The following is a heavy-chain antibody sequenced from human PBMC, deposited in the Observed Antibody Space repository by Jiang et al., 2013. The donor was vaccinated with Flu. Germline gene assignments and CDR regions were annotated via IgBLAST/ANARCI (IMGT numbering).Heavy chain of an antibody. CDR3: ARDPIQTGTTAGFDY. J-gene: IGHJ4*02. Sequence: WRGRTYYRSKWYNDYAVSVKSRITINPDTSKNQFSLQLNSVTPEDTAVYYCARDPIQTGTTAGFDYWGQGTLVTVSS. D-gene: IGHD1-1*01. V-gene: IGHV6-1*01. CDR2: TYYRSKWYN.